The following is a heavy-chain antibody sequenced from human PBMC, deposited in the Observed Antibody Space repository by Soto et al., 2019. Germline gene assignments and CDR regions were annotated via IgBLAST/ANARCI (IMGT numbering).Heavy chain of an antibody. Sequence: QITLKESGPALVTPTQTLTLTCTFSGFSLSSSGVGVAWIRQPPGKALEWLALIYWDDDKRYSPSLKNRFTIINDTSKNHVILTMTIMDPVDTATYYCAQYGPNGSLDSSGQGTLVTVSS. V-gene: IGHV2-5*02. D-gene: IGHD3-10*01. CDR1: GFSLSSSGVG. CDR3: AQYGPNGSLDS. CDR2: IYWDDDK. J-gene: IGHJ4*02.